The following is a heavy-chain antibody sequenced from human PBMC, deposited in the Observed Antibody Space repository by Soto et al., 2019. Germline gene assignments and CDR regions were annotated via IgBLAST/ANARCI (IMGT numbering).Heavy chain of an antibody. Sequence: SETLSLTCAVYGGSFSGYYWSWIRQPPGKGLEWIGEINHSGSTNYNPSLKSRVTISVDTSKNQFSLKLSSVTAADTAVYYCARGTRVVVPAALDYWGQGTLVTVSS. D-gene: IGHD2-2*01. CDR2: INHSGST. CDR3: ARGTRVVVPAALDY. V-gene: IGHV4-34*01. J-gene: IGHJ4*02. CDR1: GGSFSGYY.